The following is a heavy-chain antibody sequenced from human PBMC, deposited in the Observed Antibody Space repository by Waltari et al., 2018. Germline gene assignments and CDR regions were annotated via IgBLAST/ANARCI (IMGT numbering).Heavy chain of an antibody. J-gene: IGHJ4*02. Sequence: QVQLQESGPGLVKPSETLSLTCTVSGGSISNYFWSWIRQPAGKGLEWIGRIYTSENTNYNPSLTSRVTMSVDTSKNQFSLKLNSVTAADTAVYYCARENRGRSYSHFDYWGQGTLVTVSS. CDR1: GGSISNYF. CDR2: IYTSENT. CDR3: ARENRGRSYSHFDY. D-gene: IGHD1-26*01. V-gene: IGHV4-4*07.